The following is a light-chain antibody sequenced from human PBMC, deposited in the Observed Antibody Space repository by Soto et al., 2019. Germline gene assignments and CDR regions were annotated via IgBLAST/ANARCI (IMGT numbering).Light chain of an antibody. CDR3: QQYGSSVKWT. V-gene: IGKV3-20*01. J-gene: IGKJ1*01. CDR1: QSVTSNY. Sequence: EVVLTQSPGTVSLSPGERATLSCRASQSVTSNYLAWYQQKPGQAPRLLIYAAPSRGTGIPDRISGSGSGTDFTLSISRLEPEDFAVYYCQQYGSSVKWTFGQGTKVEIK. CDR2: AAP.